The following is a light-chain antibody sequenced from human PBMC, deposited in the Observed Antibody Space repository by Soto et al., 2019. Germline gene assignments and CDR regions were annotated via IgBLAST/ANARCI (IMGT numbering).Light chain of an antibody. CDR1: QYVGTR. J-gene: IGKJ5*01. Sequence: EIVLTQSPATLSSSPGETATLSCRASQYVGTRLAWYQHKPGQAPRLLIYYTSNRATGIPARFSGSGSGTDFTLTISSLEPEDFAVYYCQQRSNWPRVTFGQGTRLEN. CDR2: YTS. V-gene: IGKV3-11*01. CDR3: QQRSNWPRVT.